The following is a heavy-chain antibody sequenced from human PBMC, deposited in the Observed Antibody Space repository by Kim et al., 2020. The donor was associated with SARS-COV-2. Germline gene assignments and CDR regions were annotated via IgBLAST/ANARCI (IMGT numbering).Heavy chain of an antibody. V-gene: IGHV3-23*01. Sequence: GGSLRLSCAASGFTFSSYAMSWVRQAPGKGLEWVSAISGIGGSTYYADSVKGRFTISRDNSKNTLYLQMNSLRAEDTAVYYCARDYYGSGSYYNLVYFDYWGQGTLVTVSS. J-gene: IGHJ4*02. CDR2: ISGIGGST. D-gene: IGHD3-10*01. CDR1: GFTFSSYA. CDR3: ARDYYGSGSYYNLVYFDY.